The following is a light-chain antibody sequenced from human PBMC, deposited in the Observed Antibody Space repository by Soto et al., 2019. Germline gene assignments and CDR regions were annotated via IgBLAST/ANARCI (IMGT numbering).Light chain of an antibody. CDR3: QQRSNWPT. CDR1: QSVTSNY. V-gene: IGKV3D-20*02. J-gene: IGKJ4*01. Sequence: EVVMTLSPPTLSVSPGERATLSCRASQSVTSNYLAWYQQKPGQAPRLLIYGVSNRATGIPARFSGSGSGTDFTLTISSLEPEDFAVYYCQQRSNWPTVGGGTKVDI. CDR2: GVS.